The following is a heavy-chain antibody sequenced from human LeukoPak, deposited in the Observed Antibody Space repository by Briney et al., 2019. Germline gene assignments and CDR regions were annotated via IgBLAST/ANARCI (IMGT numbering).Heavy chain of an antibody. CDR2: IRGGDSI. CDR1: GFIFSDYS. CDR3: ARDKDWSFDY. Sequence: GSLRLFCAASGFIFSDYSFNWIRQAPGKGLEWVSYIRGGDSISYAESVKGRFTISRDNAKNSLSLQMNSLRAEDTAIYYCARDKDWSFDYWGQGTLVTVSP. V-gene: IGHV3-48*01. J-gene: IGHJ4*02. D-gene: IGHD3/OR15-3a*01.